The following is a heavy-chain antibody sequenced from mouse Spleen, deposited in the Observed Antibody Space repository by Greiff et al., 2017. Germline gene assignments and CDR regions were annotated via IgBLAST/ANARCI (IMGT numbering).Heavy chain of an antibody. J-gene: IGHJ4*01. CDR1: GFSLTSYG. Sequence: VQLQESGPGLVQPSQSLSITCTVSGFSLTSYGVHWVRQSPGKGLEWLGVIWRGGSTVYNAAFMSRLSITKDNSKSQVFFKMNSLQADDTAIYYCAKNSGNYVSYAMGYWGQGTSVTVSS. D-gene: IGHD2-1*01. CDR3: AKNSGNYVSYAMGY. CDR2: IWRGGST. V-gene: IGHV2-5*01.